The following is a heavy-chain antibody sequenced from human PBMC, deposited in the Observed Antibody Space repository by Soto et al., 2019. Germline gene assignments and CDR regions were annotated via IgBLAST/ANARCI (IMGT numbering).Heavy chain of an antibody. J-gene: IGHJ5*01. CDR2: ISSSSSYI. V-gene: IGHV3-21*01. D-gene: IGHD4-17*01. CDR3: ARVHDSGLTTWFDP. Sequence: GGSLRLSFAASGFTFNTFSMNWVRQAPGKGLEWVSTISSSSSYIYYADSVKGRFTISRDNAKNALFLQMNSLRAEDTAVYYCARVHDSGLTTWFDPWGQGTLVTVSS. CDR1: GFTFNTFS.